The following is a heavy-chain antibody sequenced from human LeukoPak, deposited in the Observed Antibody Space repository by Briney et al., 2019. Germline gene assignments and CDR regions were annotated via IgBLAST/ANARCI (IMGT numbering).Heavy chain of an antibody. V-gene: IGHV3-23*01. CDR2: VSGSGSYT. CDR1: GFTFSIHG. CDR3: AKRVPYSSSSVYFDN. J-gene: IGHJ4*02. Sequence: PGGSLRLSCAASGFTFSIHGMSWVRQASGKGLEWVSAVSGSGSYTYYADSVKGRFTVSRDNSKNTLYLQMNGLRAADTAVYYCAKRVPYSSSSVYFDNWGQGTLVTVSS. D-gene: IGHD6-6*01.